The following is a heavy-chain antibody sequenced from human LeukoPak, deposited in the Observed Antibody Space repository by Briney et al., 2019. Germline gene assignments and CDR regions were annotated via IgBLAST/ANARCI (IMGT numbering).Heavy chain of an antibody. Sequence: GASVKVPCKVSGYTLTELSMHWVRQAPGKGLEWMGGFDPEDGETIYARNFQGRVTMTEDTSTDKAYMELSSLRSEDTAAYYCATDGRPKYYDILTGSLHWGQGTLVTVSS. CDR2: FDPEDGET. CDR3: ATDGRPKYYDILTGSLH. CDR1: GYTLTELS. J-gene: IGHJ4*02. D-gene: IGHD3-9*01. V-gene: IGHV1-24*01.